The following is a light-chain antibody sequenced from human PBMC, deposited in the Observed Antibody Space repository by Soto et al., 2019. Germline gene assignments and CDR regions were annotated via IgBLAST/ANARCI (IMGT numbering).Light chain of an antibody. Sequence: QYALAQPASVSESPGQSITISCTGTNSDVGGYNYVSWYQQHPGKVPKLMIYDVSNRPSGVSNRFSGSKSGNTASLTISGLQAEDEADYYCSSYTATTTSYVFGTGTKLTVL. J-gene: IGLJ1*01. CDR3: SSYTATTTSYV. V-gene: IGLV2-14*03. CDR1: NSDVGGYNY. CDR2: DVS.